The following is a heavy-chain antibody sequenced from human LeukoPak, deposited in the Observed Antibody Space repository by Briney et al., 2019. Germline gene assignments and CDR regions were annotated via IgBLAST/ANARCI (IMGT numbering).Heavy chain of an antibody. CDR3: ARDGPR. CDR2: IWYNGSNK. V-gene: IGHV3-33*01. Sequence: PGRSLRLSCATSGFTFSSHGMHWVRQAPGKGLEWVAVIWYNGSNKYYADSVKGRFTISRDNSKNTLYLQMNSLRAEDTAVYYCARDGPRWGQGTLVPVSS. CDR1: GFTFSSHG. J-gene: IGHJ4*02.